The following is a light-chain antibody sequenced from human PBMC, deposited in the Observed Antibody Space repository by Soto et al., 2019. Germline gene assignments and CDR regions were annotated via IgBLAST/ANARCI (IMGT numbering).Light chain of an antibody. CDR2: DAS. V-gene: IGKV3-20*01. Sequence: EIVLTQSPGTLSLSPGERATLSCRASQGVTSNYLAWYQQRPGQAPRLLLYDASNRATGIPDRFSGGGSGTDFTLTISRLEPEDFAMYYCQQYGSSSPTTFGQGTRLEIE. J-gene: IGKJ5*01. CDR1: QGVTSNY. CDR3: QQYGSSSPTT.